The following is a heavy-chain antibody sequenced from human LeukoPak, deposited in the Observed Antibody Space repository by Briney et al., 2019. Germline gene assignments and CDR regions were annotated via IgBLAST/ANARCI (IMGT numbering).Heavy chain of an antibody. CDR1: GFTVSSNY. CDR2: IYSGGST. J-gene: IGHJ4*02. Sequence: GGSLRLSCAASGFTVSSNYMSWVRQAPGKGLEWVSVIYSGGSTYYADSVKGRFTISRLNSKNTLYLQMDSLRAEDTAVYYCARVGITGALFDYWGQGTLVTVSS. D-gene: IGHD7-27*01. V-gene: IGHV3-53*04. CDR3: ARVGITGALFDY.